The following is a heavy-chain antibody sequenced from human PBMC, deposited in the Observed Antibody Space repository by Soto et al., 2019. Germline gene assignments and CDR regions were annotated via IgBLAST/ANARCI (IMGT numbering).Heavy chain of an antibody. Sequence: GGSLRLSCAASGLTFSDYYMSWIRQAPGKGLEWVSYISSSSSYTNYADSVKGRFTISRDNAKNSLYLQMNSLRAEDTAVYYCARDLKLRGYWFDPWGQGTLVTVSS. V-gene: IGHV3-11*06. CDR2: ISSSSSYT. CDR3: ARDLKLRGYWFDP. D-gene: IGHD2-15*01. J-gene: IGHJ5*02. CDR1: GLTFSDYY.